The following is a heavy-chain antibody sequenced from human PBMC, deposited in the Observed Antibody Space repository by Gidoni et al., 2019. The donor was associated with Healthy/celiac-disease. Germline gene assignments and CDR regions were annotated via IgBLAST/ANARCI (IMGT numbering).Heavy chain of an antibody. D-gene: IGHD3-16*02. CDR2: ISVYKGNT. J-gene: IGHJ4*02. V-gene: IGHV1-18*01. CDR1: GYTFISYG. Sequence: QVQLEQSGTEVKKPGASVKVSCQASGYTFISYGINWVRQAPGQGLEWMGWISVYKGNTNDAQKLQGRITMTTDTSTSTAYMELRSLRSDDTAVYYCARGVITFGGVIATTQIDYWGQGTLVTVSS. CDR3: ARGVITFGGVIATTQIDY.